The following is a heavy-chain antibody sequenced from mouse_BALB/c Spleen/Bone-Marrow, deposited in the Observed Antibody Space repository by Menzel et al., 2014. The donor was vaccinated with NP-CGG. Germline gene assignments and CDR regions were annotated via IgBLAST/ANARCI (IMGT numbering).Heavy chain of an antibody. Sequence: QVQLQQSGAELMKPGASVKISCKATGYTSSSYWIEWVKQRPGHGLEWIGEILPGSGNPNYNEKFKGKATFTADTSSNTAYMQLSSLTSEDSAVYYCARGLYGNYGEWGQGTSVTVSS. CDR2: ILPGSGNP. CDR1: GYTSSSYW. CDR3: ARGLYGNYGE. V-gene: IGHV1-9*01. J-gene: IGHJ4*01. D-gene: IGHD2-1*01.